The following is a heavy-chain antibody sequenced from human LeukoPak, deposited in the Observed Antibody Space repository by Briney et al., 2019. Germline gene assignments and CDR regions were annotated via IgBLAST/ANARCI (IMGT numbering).Heavy chain of an antibody. J-gene: IGHJ5*02. CDR2: IIPILGIA. CDR3: ARSHYSSSWMDWFDP. V-gene: IGHV1-69*04. Sequence: SVKIPCKASGGTFSSYAISWVRQAPGQGLEWMGRIIPILGIANYAQKFQGRVTITADKSTSTAYMELSSLRSEDTAVYYCARSHYSSSWMDWFDPWGQGTLVTVSS. CDR1: GGTFSSYA. D-gene: IGHD6-13*01.